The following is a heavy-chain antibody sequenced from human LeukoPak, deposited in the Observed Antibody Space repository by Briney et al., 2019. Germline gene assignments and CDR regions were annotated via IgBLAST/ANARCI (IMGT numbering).Heavy chain of an antibody. CDR3: ARHHNYYDILTGYQYYFDY. Sequence: GGSLRLSCAASGFTFDDYGMSWVRQAPGKGLKWVSGINWNGGSTGYADSVKGRFTISRDNAKNSLYLQMNSLRAEDTALYHCARHHNYYDILTGYQYYFDYWGQGTLVTVSS. D-gene: IGHD3-9*01. CDR1: GFTFDDYG. J-gene: IGHJ4*02. V-gene: IGHV3-20*01. CDR2: INWNGGST.